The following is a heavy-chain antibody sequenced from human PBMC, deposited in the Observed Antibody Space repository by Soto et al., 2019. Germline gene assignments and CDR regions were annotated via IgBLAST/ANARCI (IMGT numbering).Heavy chain of an antibody. CDR1: GFTFGNYG. Sequence: GGSLRISCETSGFTFGNYGMGWVRQAPGKGLYWVSGISSSSRRTYYADSVRGRFTISRDNSKNTLYLQMDTLRADDTAVYYCAADATAWQQMVPSDYWGQGTLVTVSS. D-gene: IGHD2-8*01. CDR3: AADATAWQQMVPSDY. J-gene: IGHJ4*02. V-gene: IGHV3-23*01. CDR2: ISSSSRRT.